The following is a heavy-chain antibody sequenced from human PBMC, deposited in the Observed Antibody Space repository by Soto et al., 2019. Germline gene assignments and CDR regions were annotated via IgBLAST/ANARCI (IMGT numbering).Heavy chain of an antibody. Sequence: ASVKVSCKASGYTFTGHYVHWVRQAPGQGLEWMGWISPKNGDTNYAQKFHRRVTMTRDKSISTAYMELSSLRSDDTAVYFCARTGHGDYSYFDYWAWEPWSPSPQ. CDR1: GYTFTGHY. CDR2: ISPKNGDT. CDR3: ARTGHGDYSYFDY. D-gene: IGHD4-17*01. V-gene: IGHV1-2*02. J-gene: IGHJ4*02.